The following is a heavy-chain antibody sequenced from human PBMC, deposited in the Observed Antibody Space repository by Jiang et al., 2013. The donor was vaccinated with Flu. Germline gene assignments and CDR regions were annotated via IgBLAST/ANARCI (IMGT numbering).Heavy chain of an antibody. V-gene: IGHV3-7*03. Sequence: KGLEWVANIKQDGSEKYYVDSVKGRFTISRDNAKNSLYLQMNSLRAEDTAVYYCARVNYYDSSGYPGIFDYWGQGTLVTVSS. CDR2: IKQDGSEK. D-gene: IGHD3-22*01. CDR3: ARVNYYDSSGYPGIFDY. J-gene: IGHJ4*02.